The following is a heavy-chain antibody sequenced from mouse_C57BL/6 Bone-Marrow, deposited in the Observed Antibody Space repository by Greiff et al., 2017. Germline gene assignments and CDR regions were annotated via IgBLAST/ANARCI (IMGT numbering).Heavy chain of an antibody. CDR3: AREDYWYFDV. CDR1: GYTFTSYW. CDR2: IDPSDSYT. V-gene: IGHV1-69*01. Sequence: VQLQQPGAELVMPGASVKLSCKASGYTFTSYWMHWVKQRPGQGLEWIGEIDPSDSYTNYNQKFKGKSTLTVDKSSSTAYMQLSILTSEDSAVYYCAREDYWYFDVWGTGTTVTVSS. J-gene: IGHJ1*03.